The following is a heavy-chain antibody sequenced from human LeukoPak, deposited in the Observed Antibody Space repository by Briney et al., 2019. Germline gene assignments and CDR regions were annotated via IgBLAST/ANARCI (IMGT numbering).Heavy chain of an antibody. CDR1: GYTFTGYY. CDR2: INPNSGGT. CDR3: ARGITMVRGVPPAYFDY. Sequence: ASVKVSCKASGYTFTGYYMHWVRQAPGQGLEWMGWINPNSGGTNYAQKFQGRVTITADESTSTAYMELSSLRSEDTAVYYCARGITMVRGVPPAYFDYWGQGTLVTVSS. D-gene: IGHD3-10*01. V-gene: IGHV1-2*02. J-gene: IGHJ4*02.